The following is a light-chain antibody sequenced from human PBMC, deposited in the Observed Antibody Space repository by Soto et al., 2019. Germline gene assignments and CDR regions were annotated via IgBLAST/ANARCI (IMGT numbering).Light chain of an antibody. V-gene: IGKV3-11*01. CDR2: DAS. J-gene: IGKJ4*01. Sequence: EIVLTQSPATLSLSPGERATLSCRASQSVRSYLAWYQQKPGQAPRLLIYDASNRATGIPARFSGSGSGTDFTLTISSLEPEDFAVYYCQQYNNWPPVTFGGGTKVEIK. CDR3: QQYNNWPPVT. CDR1: QSVRSY.